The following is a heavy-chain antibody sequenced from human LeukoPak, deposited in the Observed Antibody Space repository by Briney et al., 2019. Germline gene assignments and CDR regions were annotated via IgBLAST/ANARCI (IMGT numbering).Heavy chain of an antibody. Sequence: GGSLRLSCAASGFTFSNYGMHWVRQAPGKGLEWVAVISYHGSNTYYADSVKGRFTISRDNSKNTLYLQMNSLRAEDTAAYYCANGHYLTTIFGSFEYWGQGTLVTVSS. J-gene: IGHJ4*02. D-gene: IGHD3-3*01. CDR2: ISYHGSNT. V-gene: IGHV3-30*18. CDR1: GFTFSNYG. CDR3: ANGHYLTTIFGSFEY.